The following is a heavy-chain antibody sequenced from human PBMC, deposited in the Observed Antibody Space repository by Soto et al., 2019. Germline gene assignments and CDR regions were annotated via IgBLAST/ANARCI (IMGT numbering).Heavy chain of an antibody. CDR2: INPSGGST. Sequence: ASVKVSCKASGYTFTSYYMHWVRQAPGQGLEWMGIINPSGGSTSYAQKFQGRVTMTRDTSTSTVYMELSSLRSEDTAVYYCARVRQLVGYFYYYMDVWGKGTTVTVSS. CDR1: GYTFTSYY. V-gene: IGHV1-46*01. J-gene: IGHJ6*03. D-gene: IGHD6-6*01. CDR3: ARVRQLVGYFYYYMDV.